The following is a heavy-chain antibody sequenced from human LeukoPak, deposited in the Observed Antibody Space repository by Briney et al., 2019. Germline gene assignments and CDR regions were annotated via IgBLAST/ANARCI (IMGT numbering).Heavy chain of an antibody. CDR3: AREGHEYGDYTPDY. Sequence: GASVTVSCKASGYNFINFGIIWVRQAPGQGLEWMGWISPYNDNTNYVQRVQGRVAMTTDTSTRTVYMELRSLTSDDTAVYYCAREGHEYGDYTPDYWGQGTPVTVSS. D-gene: IGHD4-17*01. V-gene: IGHV1-18*01. CDR2: ISPYNDNT. CDR1: GYNFINFG. J-gene: IGHJ4*02.